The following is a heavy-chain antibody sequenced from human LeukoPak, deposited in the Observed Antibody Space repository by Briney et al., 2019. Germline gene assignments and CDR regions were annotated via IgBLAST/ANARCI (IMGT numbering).Heavy chain of an antibody. CDR1: GGSISSYY. Sequence: PSETLSLTCTVSGGSISSYYWSWIRQPPGKGLEWIGYIYYSGSTNYNPSLKSRVTISVDTSKNQFSLRLSSVTAADTAIYYYARAVSGRFDYWGQGTLVTVSS. J-gene: IGHJ4*02. V-gene: IGHV4-59*08. D-gene: IGHD6-19*01. CDR3: ARAVSGRFDY. CDR2: IYYSGST.